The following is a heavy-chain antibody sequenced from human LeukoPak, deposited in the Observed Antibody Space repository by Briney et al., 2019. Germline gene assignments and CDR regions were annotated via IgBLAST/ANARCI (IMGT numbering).Heavy chain of an antibody. Sequence: SQTLSLTCTVYGGSISSGRYDWGWIRQPAGKGLEWIARIYTSGSTNYNPSLKSRVTISVDTSKNQFSLKLSSVTAADTAVYYCARDVNYDSSDYYGYYYYYMDVWGKGTTVTVSS. D-gene: IGHD3-22*01. CDR2: IYTSGST. CDR1: GGSISSGRYD. CDR3: ARDVNYDSSDYYGYYYYYMDV. V-gene: IGHV4-61*02. J-gene: IGHJ6*03.